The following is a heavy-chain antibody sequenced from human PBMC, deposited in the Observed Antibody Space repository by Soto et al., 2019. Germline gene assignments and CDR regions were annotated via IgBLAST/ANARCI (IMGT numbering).Heavy chain of an antibody. D-gene: IGHD1-26*01. CDR2: IYYSGST. Sequence: SETLSLTCTVSGGSISSGGYYWSWIRQHPGKGLEWIGYIYYSGSTYYNPSLKSRVTISVDTSKNQFSLKLSSVTAADTAVYYCAREIGERDPNWFDPWGQGTLVTVSS. CDR3: AREIGERDPNWFDP. V-gene: IGHV4-31*03. CDR1: GGSISSGGYY. J-gene: IGHJ5*02.